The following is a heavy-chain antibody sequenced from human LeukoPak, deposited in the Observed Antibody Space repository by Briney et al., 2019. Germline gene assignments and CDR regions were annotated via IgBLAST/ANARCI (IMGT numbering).Heavy chain of an antibody. D-gene: IGHD3-10*01. CDR2: INPNSGGT. CDR1: GYTFTAYY. J-gene: IGHJ4*02. V-gene: IGHV1-2*06. CDR3: ARTGDYYGSGSYYNYDY. Sequence: ASVKVSCKASGYTFTAYYMHWVRQAPGQGLEWMGRINPNSGGTNYAQKFQGRVTMTRDTSSSTAYMELNSLRSDDTAVYYCARTGDYYGSGSYYNYDYWGQGTLVTVSS.